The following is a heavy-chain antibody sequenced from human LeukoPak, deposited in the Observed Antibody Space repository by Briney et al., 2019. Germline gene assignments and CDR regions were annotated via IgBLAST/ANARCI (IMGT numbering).Heavy chain of an antibody. CDR3: ARQAYCGGDCYSLDV. V-gene: IGHV4-61*08. Sequence: SETLSLTCTVSGGSISSGGYYWSWIRQPPGKGLEWIGYIYYSGSTNYNPSLKSRVTISVDTSKNQFSLKLSSVTAADTAVYYCARQAYCGGDCYSLDVRGQGTTVTVSS. CDR1: GGSISSGGYY. J-gene: IGHJ6*02. CDR2: IYYSGST. D-gene: IGHD2-21*02.